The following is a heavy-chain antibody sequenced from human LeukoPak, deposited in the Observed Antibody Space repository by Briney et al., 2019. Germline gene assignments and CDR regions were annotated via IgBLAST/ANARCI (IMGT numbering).Heavy chain of an antibody. CDR3: ASASRITMLRGANDY. J-gene: IGHJ4*02. CDR2: IIPIFGTA. CDR1: GGTFSSYA. Sequence: GASVKVSCKASGGTFSSYAISWVRQAPGQGLEWMGGIIPIFGTANYAQKFQGRVTITADESTSTAYMELSSLRSEDTAVYYCASASRITMLRGANDYWGQGTLVTVSS. V-gene: IGHV1-69*01. D-gene: IGHD3-10*01.